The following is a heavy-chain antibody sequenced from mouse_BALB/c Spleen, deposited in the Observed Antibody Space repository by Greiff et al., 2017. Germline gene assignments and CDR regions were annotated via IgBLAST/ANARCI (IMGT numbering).Heavy chain of an antibody. V-gene: IGHV1-7*01. D-gene: IGHD2-1*01. CDR3: ARSRDGNYVNEG. CDR2: INPSTGYT. CDR1: GYTFTSYW. J-gene: IGHJ1*01. Sequence: VQLQQSGAELAKPGASVKMSCKASGYTFTSYWMHWVKQRPGQGLEWIGYINPSTGYTEYNQKFKDKATLTADKSSSTAYMQLSSLTSEDSAVYYCARSRDGNYVNEGWGAGTTVTVSS.